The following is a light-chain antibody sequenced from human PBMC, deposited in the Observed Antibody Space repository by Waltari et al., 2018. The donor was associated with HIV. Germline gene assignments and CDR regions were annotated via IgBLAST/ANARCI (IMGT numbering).Light chain of an antibody. CDR3: GTWDSSLSAYV. V-gene: IGLV1-51*01. CDR2: DSN. CDR1: SPHLGNHH. J-gene: IGLJ1*01. Sequence: QSVLTQPPSVSAAPGPKFPTPCSGRSPHLGNHHVSWYQQLPGTAPKLLIYDSNKRPSGIPDRFSGSKSGTSATLGITGLQTGDEAGYYCGTWDSSLSAYVFGTGTKVTVL.